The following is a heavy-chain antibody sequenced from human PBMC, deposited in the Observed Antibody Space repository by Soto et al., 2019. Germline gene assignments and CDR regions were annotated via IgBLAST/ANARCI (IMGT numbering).Heavy chain of an antibody. CDR2: SSNSGSAF. CDR1: GITFSDYY. V-gene: IGHV3-11*01. Sequence: GGALRLSCVDSGITFSDYYMSWIRQAPGKGLEWVSVSSNSGSAFYYADSVKGRFTISRDNAKNSLFLQMNSLRAEDTAVYYCASSKAYSIGDGYYYVSAWPQGSVVTVSS. D-gene: IGHD2-21*01. J-gene: IGHJ5*02. CDR3: ASSKAYSIGDGYYYVSA.